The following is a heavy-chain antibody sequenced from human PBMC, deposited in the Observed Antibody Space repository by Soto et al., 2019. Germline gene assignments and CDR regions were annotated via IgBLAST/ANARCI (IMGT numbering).Heavy chain of an antibody. CDR2: IKSKTDGGTT. CDR3: TTAVSFRYSNLYYYGMDV. CDR1: GFTFSNAW. J-gene: IGHJ6*02. D-gene: IGHD4-4*01. V-gene: IGHV3-15*07. Sequence: VQLVESGGGLVKPGGSLRLSCAASGFTFSNAWMNWVRQAPGKGLEWVGRIKSKTDGGTTDYAAPVKGRFTISRDDSKNTLYLQMNSLKTEDTAVYYCTTAVSFRYSNLYYYGMDVWGQGTTVTVSS.